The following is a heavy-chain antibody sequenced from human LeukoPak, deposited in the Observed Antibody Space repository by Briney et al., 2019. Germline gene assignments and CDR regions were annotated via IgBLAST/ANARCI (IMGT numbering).Heavy chain of an antibody. CDR1: GGSISSYY. CDR2: IYASGST. CDR3: ARDSTQPYIAAAASDAFDI. Sequence: SETLSLTCTVSGGSISSYYWSWIRQPAGKGLEWIGRIYASGSTNYNPSLKSRVTMSVDTSKNQFSLKLSSVTAADTAVYYCARDSTQPYIAAAASDAFDIWGQGTMVTVSS. V-gene: IGHV4-4*07. D-gene: IGHD6-13*01. J-gene: IGHJ3*02.